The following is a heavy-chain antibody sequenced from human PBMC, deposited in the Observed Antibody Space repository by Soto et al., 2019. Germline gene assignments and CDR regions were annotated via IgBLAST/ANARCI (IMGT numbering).Heavy chain of an antibody. V-gene: IGHV3-48*02. CDR2: ITTTSSTM. D-gene: IGHD3-22*01. CDR3: ARDSSGRQYYGMDV. Sequence: GSLRLSCTPSGFIFSDYSMNWVRQAPGKGLEWISYITTTSSTMYYADSVKGRFTISRDKAKNSLYLQMNSLRDEDTAVYYCARDSSGRQYYGMDVWGQGTTVTVSS. CDR1: GFIFSDYS. J-gene: IGHJ6*02.